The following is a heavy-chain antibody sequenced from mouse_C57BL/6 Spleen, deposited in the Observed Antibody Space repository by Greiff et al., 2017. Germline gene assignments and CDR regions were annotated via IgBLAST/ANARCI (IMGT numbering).Heavy chain of an antibody. D-gene: IGHD2-1*01. CDR1: GYTFTDYY. V-gene: IGHV1-19*01. J-gene: IGHJ2*01. Sequence: EVKLQESGPVLVKPGASVKMSCKASGYTFTDYYMNWVKQSHGKSLEWIGVINPYNGGTSYNQKFKGKATLTVDKSSSTAYMELNSLTSEDSAVYYCARGDYGNSFDYWGQGTTLTVSS. CDR2: INPYNGGT. CDR3: ARGDYGNSFDY.